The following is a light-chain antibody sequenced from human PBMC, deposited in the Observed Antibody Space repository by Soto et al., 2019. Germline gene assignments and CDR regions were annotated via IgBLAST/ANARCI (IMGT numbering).Light chain of an antibody. CDR1: SSDIGGYND. V-gene: IGLV2-14*01. Sequence: QSVLTQPASVSGSPGQSITISCTGTSSDIGGYNDVSWYQQYPGKAPQVVIFEASYRPYGIPNRFSGSKSGNVASLTISGLQIEDEADYYCCSYRSGSAPYYVFGTGTKVTVL. CDR3: CSYRSGSAPYYV. J-gene: IGLJ1*01. CDR2: EAS.